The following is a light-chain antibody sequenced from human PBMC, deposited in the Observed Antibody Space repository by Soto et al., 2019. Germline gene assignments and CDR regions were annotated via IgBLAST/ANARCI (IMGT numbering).Light chain of an antibody. V-gene: IGKV1-39*01. CDR1: QSISNY. J-gene: IGKJ4*01. Sequence: DMEMTQSPSSLSASVGDRVTITCRASQSISNYLNWYQHKPGKVPQLLIYAASSLQSGVPTRFSGRGSATDFTLTINSLQPEDFATYYCQQSYGTPLTFGGGTKIEIK. CDR3: QQSYGTPLT. CDR2: AAS.